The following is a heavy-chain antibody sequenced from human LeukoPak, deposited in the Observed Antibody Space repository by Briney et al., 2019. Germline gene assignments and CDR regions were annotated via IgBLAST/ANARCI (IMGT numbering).Heavy chain of an antibody. CDR1: GFTFSDYY. CDR2: ISSSGSTI. Sequence: PGGSLRPSCAASGFTFSDYYMSWIRQAPGKGLEWVSYISSSGSTIYYADSVKGRFTISRDNAKNSLYLQMNSLRAEDTAVYYCARDRNYYDSSGYHRVDYWGQGTLVTVSS. D-gene: IGHD3-22*01. CDR3: ARDRNYYDSSGYHRVDY. J-gene: IGHJ4*02. V-gene: IGHV3-11*04.